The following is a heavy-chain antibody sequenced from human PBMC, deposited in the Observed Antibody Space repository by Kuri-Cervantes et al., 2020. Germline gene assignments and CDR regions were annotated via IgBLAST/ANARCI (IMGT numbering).Heavy chain of an antibody. CDR1: GFTFSSYA. CDR3: AREISLVVVITSFDY. D-gene: IGHD3-22*01. V-gene: IGHV3-30-3*01. CDR2: ISYDGSNK. Sequence: GGSLRLSCAASGFTFSSYAMHWVRQAPGKGLEWVAVISYDGSNKYYADSVKGRSTISRDNSKNTLYLQMNSLRAEDTAVYYCAREISLVVVITSFDYWGQGTLVTVSS. J-gene: IGHJ4*02.